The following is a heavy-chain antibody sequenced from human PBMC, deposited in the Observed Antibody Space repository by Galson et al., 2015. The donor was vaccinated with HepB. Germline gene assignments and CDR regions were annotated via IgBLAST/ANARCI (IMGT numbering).Heavy chain of an antibody. CDR2: INSDGSST. V-gene: IGHV3-74*01. J-gene: IGHJ4*02. CDR1: GFTFSSYW. Sequence: SLRLSCAASGFTFSSYWMHWVRQAPGKGLVWVSRINSDGSSTSYADSVKGRFTISRDNAKNTLYLQMNSLRAEDTAVYYCARGGGYDFWSGYYGYWGQGTLVTVSS. D-gene: IGHD3-3*01. CDR3: ARGGGYDFWSGYYGY.